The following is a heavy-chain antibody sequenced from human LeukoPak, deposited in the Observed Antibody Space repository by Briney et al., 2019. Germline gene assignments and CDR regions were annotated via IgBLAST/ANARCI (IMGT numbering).Heavy chain of an antibody. D-gene: IGHD3-3*01. V-gene: IGHV4-59*08. CDR3: ARHADYDFWSGYYMPTPFDY. CDR1: GGSISSYY. J-gene: IGHJ4*02. CDR2: IYYSGST. Sequence: SETLSLTCTVSGGSISSYYWSWIRQPPGKGLEWIGYIYYSGSTNYNPSLKSRVTISVDTSKNQFSLKLSSVTATDTAVYYCARHADYDFWSGYYMPTPFDYWGQGTLVTVSS.